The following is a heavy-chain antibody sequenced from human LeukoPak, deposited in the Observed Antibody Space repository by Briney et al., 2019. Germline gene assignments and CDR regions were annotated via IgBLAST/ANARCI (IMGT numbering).Heavy chain of an antibody. D-gene: IGHD6-19*01. CDR3: AKDIKWLVTRDAFDI. Sequence: GGSLRLSCAASGFTFSSYAMSRVRQAPGKGLEWVSAISGSGGSTYYADSVKGRFTISRDSSKNTLYLQMNSLRAEDTAVYYCAKDIKWLVTRDAFDIWGQGTMVTVSS. CDR2: ISGSGGST. CDR1: GFTFSSYA. J-gene: IGHJ3*02. V-gene: IGHV3-23*01.